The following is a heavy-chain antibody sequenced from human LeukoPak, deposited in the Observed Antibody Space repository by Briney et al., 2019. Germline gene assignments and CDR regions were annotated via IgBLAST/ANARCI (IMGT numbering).Heavy chain of an antibody. Sequence: GGSLRLSCAASGFTFSSYVMSWVRQAPGKGLEWVSAISGSGGSTYYADSVKGRFTISRDNSKNTLYLQMNSLRAEDTAVYYCAKDSGYSNYYYWGQGTLVTVSS. D-gene: IGHD4-11*01. CDR2: ISGSGGST. CDR3: AKDSGYSNYYY. J-gene: IGHJ4*02. CDR1: GFTFSSYV. V-gene: IGHV3-23*01.